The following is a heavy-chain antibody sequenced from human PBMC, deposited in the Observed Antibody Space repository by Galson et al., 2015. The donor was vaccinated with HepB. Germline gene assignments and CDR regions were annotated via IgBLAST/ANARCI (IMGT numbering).Heavy chain of an antibody. Sequence: SETLSLTCTVSGGSISSYQWSWIRQPPGKGLKWIGYIYYTGNTSYNPSLKSRVTMSVDTSTNQFSLKLRSVTAADTAVYYCARGKRTLRRGYNTIWDYYGMDVWGQGTTVSISS. CDR1: GGSISSYQ. J-gene: IGHJ6*02. CDR3: ARGKRTLRRGYNTIWDYYGMDV. CDR2: IYYTGNT. V-gene: IGHV4-59*01. D-gene: IGHD6-13*01.